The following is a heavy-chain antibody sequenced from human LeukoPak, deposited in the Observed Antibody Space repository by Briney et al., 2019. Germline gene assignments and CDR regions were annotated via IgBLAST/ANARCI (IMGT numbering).Heavy chain of an antibody. V-gene: IGHV3-23*01. CDR1: GFTFSSYA. CDR2: ISGSGGST. J-gene: IGHJ4*02. Sequence: GGSLRLSCAASGFTFSSYAMSRVRQAPGKGLEWVSAISGSGGSTYYADSVKGRFTISRDNSKNTLYLQMNSLRAEDTAVYYCAKFHSSGWYAYWGQGTLVTVSS. D-gene: IGHD6-19*01. CDR3: AKFHSSGWYAY.